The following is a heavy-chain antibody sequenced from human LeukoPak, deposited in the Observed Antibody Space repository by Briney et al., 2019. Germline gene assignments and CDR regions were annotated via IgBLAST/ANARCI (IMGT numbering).Heavy chain of an antibody. Sequence: GGSLRLSCAASGFTFSTYAMSWVRQAPGKGLEWVSGISWNSGSIGYADSVKGRFTISRDNAKNSLYLQMNSLRAEDTALYYCAKGGSYLGEELDYWGQGTLVTVSS. J-gene: IGHJ4*02. V-gene: IGHV3-9*01. CDR2: ISWNSGSI. D-gene: IGHD1-26*01. CDR3: AKGGSYLGEELDY. CDR1: GFTFSTYA.